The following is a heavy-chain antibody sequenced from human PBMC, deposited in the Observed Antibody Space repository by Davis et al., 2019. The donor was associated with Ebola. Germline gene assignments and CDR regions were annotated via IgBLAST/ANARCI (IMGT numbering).Heavy chain of an antibody. Sequence: GESLKISCAASGFTFSNYAMSWVRQAPGGGLEWVSGISASGADIKYADSVRGRFPISRDASKNTLYLQMDSLRAEDTAVFYCAEGGTNNFLGANWGQGTLVTVSS. CDR1: GFTFSNYA. V-gene: IGHV3-23*01. CDR2: ISASGADI. CDR3: AEGGTNNFLGAN. D-gene: IGHD2-8*01. J-gene: IGHJ4*02.